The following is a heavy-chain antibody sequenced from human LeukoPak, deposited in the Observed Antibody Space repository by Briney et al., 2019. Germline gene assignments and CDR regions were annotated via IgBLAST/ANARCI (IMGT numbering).Heavy chain of an antibody. Sequence: ASVKVSCKASGYTFTNYDINWVRQATGQGLEWMGWMNPNSGNTGYAQKFQGRVTITRNTSISTAYTELSSLRSEDTAVYYCARGRGGSYAAFDYWGQGTLVTVSS. D-gene: IGHD1-26*01. CDR3: ARGRGGSYAAFDY. J-gene: IGHJ4*02. CDR2: MNPNSGNT. V-gene: IGHV1-8*01. CDR1: GYTFTNYD.